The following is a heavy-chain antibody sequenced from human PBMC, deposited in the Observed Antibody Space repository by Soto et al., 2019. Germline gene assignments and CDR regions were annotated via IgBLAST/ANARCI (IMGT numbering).Heavy chain of an antibody. V-gene: IGHV5-10-1*01. CDR3: ASRPIAAAGTNAFDI. J-gene: IGHJ3*02. CDR1: GYSFTSYW. Sequence: GESLKISCKGSGYSFTSYWISWVRQMPGKGLEWMGRIDPSDSYANYSPSFQGHVTISADKSISTAYLQWSSLKASDTAMYYCASRPIAAAGTNAFDIWGQGTMVTVSS. D-gene: IGHD6-13*01. CDR2: IDPSDSYA.